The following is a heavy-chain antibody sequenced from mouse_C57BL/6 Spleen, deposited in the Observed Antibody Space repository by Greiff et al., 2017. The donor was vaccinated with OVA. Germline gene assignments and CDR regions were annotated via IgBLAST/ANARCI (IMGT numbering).Heavy chain of an antibody. CDR2: IYPGDGDT. CDR3: GRPQSTSVGGSWFAY. J-gene: IGHJ3*01. Sequence: QVQLQQSGAELVKPGASVKISCKASGYAFSSYWMNWVKQRPGKGLEWIGQIYPGDGDTNYNGKFKGKATLTADKSSSTAYMQLTSLTSEDSAVYVCGRPQSTSVGGSWFAYWGQGTLVTVSS. CDR1: GYAFSSYW. D-gene: IGHD1-1*01. V-gene: IGHV1-80*01.